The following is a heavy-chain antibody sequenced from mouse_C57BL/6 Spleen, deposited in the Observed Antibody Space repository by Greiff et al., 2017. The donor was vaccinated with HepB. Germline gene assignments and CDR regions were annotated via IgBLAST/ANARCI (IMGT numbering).Heavy chain of an antibody. CDR2: IHPNSGST. D-gene: IGHD1-1*01. CDR3: ARGIDYYGSSFAY. J-gene: IGHJ3*01. V-gene: IGHV1-64*01. CDR1: GYTFTSYW. Sequence: QVQLQQSGAELVKPGASVKLSCKASGYTFTSYWMHWVKQRPGQGLEWIGMIHPNSGSTNYNEKFKSKATLTVDKSSSTAYMQLSSLTSEDSAVYYCARGIDYYGSSFAYWGQGTLVTVSA.